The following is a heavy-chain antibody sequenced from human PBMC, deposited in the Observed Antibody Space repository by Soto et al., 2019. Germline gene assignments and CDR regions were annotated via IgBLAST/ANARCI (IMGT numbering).Heavy chain of an antibody. J-gene: IGHJ4*02. CDR2: ISGQIAKT. Sequence: QGQLVQSGPEVKKPGASVKVSCKASGYSCHNFGIIWVRQAPGQGLEWMGWISGQIAKTNYAQKFQGKDPMTTVTSTSTAYMERTALNSDATAIYYCARGPPSGSFSLTPRYWGQGTLVTVSS. V-gene: IGHV1-18*04. CDR3: ARGPPSGSFSLTPRY. D-gene: IGHD1-26*01. CDR1: GYSCHNFG.